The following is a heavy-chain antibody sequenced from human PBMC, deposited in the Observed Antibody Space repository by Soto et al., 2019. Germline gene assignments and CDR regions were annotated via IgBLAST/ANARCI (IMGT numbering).Heavy chain of an antibody. D-gene: IGHD3-9*01. CDR1: GFTFSSYA. V-gene: IGHV3-23*01. CDR3: AKLRYFDWSAYNWFEY. Sequence: GGSLRLSCAASGFTFSSYAMTWVRQAPGKGLEWVSGISGSGATTSYADSVKGRFTVSRDNSKNTLYLQMYSLRVEDTAVYHCAKLRYFDWSAYNWFEYWGQGTPVTVSS. J-gene: IGHJ5*01. CDR2: ISGSGATT.